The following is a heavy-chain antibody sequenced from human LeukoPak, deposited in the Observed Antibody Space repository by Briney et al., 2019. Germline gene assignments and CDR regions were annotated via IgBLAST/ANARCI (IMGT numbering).Heavy chain of an antibody. CDR3: ARVIGYSSGGSYDNFDY. CDR1: GYTFTGYY. CDR2: INPNSGGT. Sequence: ASVKVSCKASGYTFTGYYMDWVRQAPGQGLEWMGRINPNSGGTNYAQNFQGRVTMTRDTSISTAYMELSRLRSDDTAVYYCARVIGYSSGGSYDNFDYGGQGTLVTVSS. J-gene: IGHJ4*02. V-gene: IGHV1-2*06. D-gene: IGHD2-15*01.